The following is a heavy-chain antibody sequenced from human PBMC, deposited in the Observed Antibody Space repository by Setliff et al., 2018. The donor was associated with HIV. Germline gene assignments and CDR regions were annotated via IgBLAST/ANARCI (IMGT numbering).Heavy chain of an antibody. CDR1: GYAISSGYY. Sequence: SETLSLTCAVSGYAISSGYYWGWIRRPPGKGLEWIGSNYNRGSTYYNPSLKSRVTISVDTSKDQFSLKLSSVTAADTAVYYCARWPPHRSSDYDQEYYFDYWGQGTLVTVSS. V-gene: IGHV4-38-2*01. CDR3: ARWPPHRSSDYDQEYYFDY. J-gene: IGHJ4*02. D-gene: IGHD3-22*01. CDR2: NYNRGST.